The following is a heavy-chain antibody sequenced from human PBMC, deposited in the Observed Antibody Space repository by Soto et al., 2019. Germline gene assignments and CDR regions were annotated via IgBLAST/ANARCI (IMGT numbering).Heavy chain of an antibody. J-gene: IGHJ6*02. CDR3: ATLAGYYDFWSGYYQWAQSSMHF. D-gene: IGHD3-3*01. Sequence: ASVKVSCKASGYTFTSYYMHWVRQAPGQGLEWMGIINPSGGSTSYAQKFQGRVTMTRDTSTSTVYMELSSLRSEDTAVYYCATLAGYYDFWSGYYQWAQSSMHFWGQGTTVTVSS. V-gene: IGHV1-46*03. CDR2: INPSGGST. CDR1: GYTFTSYY.